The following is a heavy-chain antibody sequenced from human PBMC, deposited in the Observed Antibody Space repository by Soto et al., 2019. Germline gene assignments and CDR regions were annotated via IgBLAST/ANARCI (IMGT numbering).Heavy chain of an antibody. CDR2: ISSSSSYI. J-gene: IGHJ3*02. D-gene: IGHD3-9*01. Sequence: GGSLRLSCAASGFTFSSYSMNWVRQAPGKGLEWVSSISSSSSYIYYADSVKGRFTISRDNAKNSLYLQMNSLRAEDTAVYYCARSYYDILTGYKSVPSNIAKIWGQGTMVTV. CDR3: ARSYYDILTGYKSVPSNIAKI. V-gene: IGHV3-21*01. CDR1: GFTFSSYS.